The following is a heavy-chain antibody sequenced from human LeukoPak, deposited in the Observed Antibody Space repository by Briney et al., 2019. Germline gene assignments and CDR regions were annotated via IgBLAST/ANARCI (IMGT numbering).Heavy chain of an antibody. Sequence: SETLSLTCTVSGGSISSYYWSWIRQPPGKGLEWIGYIYYSGSTNYNPSLKSRVTISVDTSKNQFSLKLSSVTAADTAVYYCASGGGRYYDSSGYIGYWGQGTLATVSS. J-gene: IGHJ4*02. V-gene: IGHV4-59*01. CDR2: IYYSGST. D-gene: IGHD3-22*01. CDR1: GGSISSYY. CDR3: ASGGGRYYDSSGYIGY.